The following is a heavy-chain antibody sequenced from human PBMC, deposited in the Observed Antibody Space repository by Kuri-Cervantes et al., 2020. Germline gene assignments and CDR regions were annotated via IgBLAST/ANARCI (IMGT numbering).Heavy chain of an antibody. CDR3: AGGRPVASGATSNYFQH. CDR2: INHSGST. D-gene: IGHD3-10*01. CDR1: GGSFSGYY. V-gene: IGHV4-34*01. J-gene: IGHJ1*01. Sequence: GSLRLSCAVYGGSFSGYYWSWIRQPPGKGLEWLGEINHSGSTNYNPSLKSRVTISVDTSKNQFSLKLSSVTAADTAVYYCAGGRPVASGATSNYFQHWGQGTLVTVSS.